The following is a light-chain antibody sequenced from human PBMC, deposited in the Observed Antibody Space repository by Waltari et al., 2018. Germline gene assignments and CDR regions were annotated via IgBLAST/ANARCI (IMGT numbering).Light chain of an antibody. CDR1: QTINNNF. Sequence: IVLTQSPDTLSLSPGQSATLSCRASQTINNNFLVWYQQKPGQAPRLLIHGASRRATDFPDRFSGSGSGTDFTLTISRLEPEDVAVYYCQQYDGSILTFGGGTKVEV. CDR2: GAS. CDR3: QQYDGSILT. V-gene: IGKV3-20*01. J-gene: IGKJ4*01.